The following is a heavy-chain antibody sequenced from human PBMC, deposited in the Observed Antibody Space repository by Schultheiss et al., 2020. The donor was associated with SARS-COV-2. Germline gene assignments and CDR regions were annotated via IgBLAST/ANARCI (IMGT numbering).Heavy chain of an antibody. CDR1: GGSISSYY. CDR2: IYHSGST. D-gene: IGHD6-13*01. CDR3: ARVGEAAAGIDY. V-gene: IGHV4-59*12. Sequence: SETLSLTCTVSGGSISSYYWSWIRQPPGQGLEWIGYIYHSGSTYYNPSLKSRVTISVDTSKNQFSLKLSSVTAADTAVYYCARVGEAAAGIDYWGQGTLVTVSS. J-gene: IGHJ4*02.